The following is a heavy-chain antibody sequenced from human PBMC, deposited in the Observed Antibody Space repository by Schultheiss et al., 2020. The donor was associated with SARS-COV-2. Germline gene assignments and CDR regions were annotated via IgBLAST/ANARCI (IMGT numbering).Heavy chain of an antibody. J-gene: IGHJ4*02. CDR2: ISAYNGNT. Sequence: ASVKVSCKASGYTFTSYGISWVRQAPGQGLEWMGWISAYNGNTNYAQKLQGRVTMTTDTSTSTAYMELRSLRAEDTAVYYCARDSARYCSSTSCYGVDYWGQGTLVTVSS. D-gene: IGHD2-2*01. CDR1: GYTFTSYG. V-gene: IGHV1-18*01. CDR3: ARDSARYCSSTSCYGVDY.